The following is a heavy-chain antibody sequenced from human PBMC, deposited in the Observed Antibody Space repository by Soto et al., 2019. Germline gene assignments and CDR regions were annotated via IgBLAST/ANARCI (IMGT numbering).Heavy chain of an antibody. CDR3: ARASVDLPQYYYYYYGMDV. D-gene: IGHD6-19*01. J-gene: IGHJ6*02. CDR1: GGSISSYY. V-gene: IGHV4-59*01. CDR2: IYYSGST. Sequence: SETLSLTYTVSGGSISSYYGSWIRQPPGKGLEWIGYIYYSGSTNYNPSLKSRVTISVDTSKNQFSLKLSSVTAADTAVYYCARASVDLPQYYYYYYGMDVWGQGTTVTVSS.